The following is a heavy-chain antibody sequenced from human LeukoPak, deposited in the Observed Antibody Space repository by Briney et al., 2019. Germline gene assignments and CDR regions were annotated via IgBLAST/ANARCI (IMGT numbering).Heavy chain of an antibody. Sequence: GGSLRLSCAASGFTFSNYEMTWVRQAPGKGLEWVSVIYSGGSTYYADSVKGRFTISRDNSKNTLYLQMINLRAEDTAVYYCARGGYCSGGSCYSLYFDLWGRGTLVTVSS. D-gene: IGHD2-15*01. CDR3: ARGGYCSGGSCYSLYFDL. V-gene: IGHV3-53*01. CDR2: IYSGGST. CDR1: GFTFSNYE. J-gene: IGHJ2*01.